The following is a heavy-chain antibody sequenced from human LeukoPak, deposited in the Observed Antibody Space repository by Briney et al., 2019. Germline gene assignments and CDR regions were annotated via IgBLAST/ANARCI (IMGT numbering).Heavy chain of an antibody. CDR1: GFTFSSYA. CDR2: ISASAGNT. D-gene: IGHD6-6*01. V-gene: IGHV3-23*01. CDR3: ARDLGIAARHGMDV. J-gene: IGHJ6*02. Sequence: GGSLRLSCAASGFTFSSYAMSWVRQAPGKGLEWVSTISASAGNTYYADSVKGRFTISRDNSKNTVYLQMNSLRADDTAIYYCARDLGIAARHGMDVWGQGTTVTVSS.